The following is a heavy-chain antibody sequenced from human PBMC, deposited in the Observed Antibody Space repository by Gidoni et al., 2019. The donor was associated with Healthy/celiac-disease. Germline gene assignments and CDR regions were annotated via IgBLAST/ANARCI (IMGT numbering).Heavy chain of an antibody. J-gene: IGHJ4*02. CDR3: ARGRESTPLLSGYDYTSSGGVVFDY. Sequence: QVQLQQWGAGLLKPSETLSLTCAVYGGSFSGYYWSWIRQPPGKGLEWIGEINHSGSTNYNPSLKSRVTISVDTSKNQFSLKLSSVTAADTAVYYCARGRESTPLLSGYDYTSSGGVVFDYWGQGTLVTVSS. CDR2: INHSGST. V-gene: IGHV4-34*01. D-gene: IGHD5-12*01. CDR1: GGSFSGYY.